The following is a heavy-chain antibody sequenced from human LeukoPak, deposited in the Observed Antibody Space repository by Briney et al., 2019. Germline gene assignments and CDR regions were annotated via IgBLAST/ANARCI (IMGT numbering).Heavy chain of an antibody. V-gene: IGHV1-8*01. Sequence: ASVKVSCKASGYTFTSYDINWVRQATGQGLEWMGWMNPNSGNTGYAQKFQGRVTMTRNTSISTAYMELSSLRSEDTAVYYCARAACTSCYTIDYWGQGNLVTVSS. CDR1: GYTFTSYD. D-gene: IGHD2-2*02. CDR3: ARAACTSCYTIDY. CDR2: MNPNSGNT. J-gene: IGHJ4*02.